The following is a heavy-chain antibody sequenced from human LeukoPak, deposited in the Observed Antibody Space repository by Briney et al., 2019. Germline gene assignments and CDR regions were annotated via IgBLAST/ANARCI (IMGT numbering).Heavy chain of an antibody. CDR3: AKDQYSGSYTRVYFDC. D-gene: IGHD1-26*01. V-gene: IGHV3-23*01. J-gene: IGHJ4*02. Sequence: SCAAFSGSSISYGRSWVRQARGQGLEWVSAISGVAYNTYYADSVKGRFSISRDNSKNTLYLHMNMMSAADSAVYYCAKDQYSGSYTRVYFDCWGQGTLVTVSS. CDR1: SGSSISYG. CDR2: ISGVAYNT.